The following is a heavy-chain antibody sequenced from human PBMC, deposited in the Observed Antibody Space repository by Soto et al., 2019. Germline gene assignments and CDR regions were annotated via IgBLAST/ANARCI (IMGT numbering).Heavy chain of an antibody. D-gene: IGHD3-10*01. CDR2: IQYRGST. CDR1: DDSITSGAYY. V-gene: IGHV4-39*07. CDR3: ATAHCCSDGICYNLGWFDP. Sequence: PSETLSLTCTVSDDSITSGAYYWGLIRQPPGKGLEWIGTIQYRGSTYSNPSLKSRVTMSVDTSMTQFSLRLTSLTAADTAVYHCATAHCCSDGICYNLGWFDPWGQGTLVTVSS. J-gene: IGHJ5*02.